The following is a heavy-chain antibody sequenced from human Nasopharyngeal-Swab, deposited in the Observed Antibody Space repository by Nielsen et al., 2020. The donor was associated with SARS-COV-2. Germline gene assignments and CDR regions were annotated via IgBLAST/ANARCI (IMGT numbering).Heavy chain of an antibody. V-gene: IGHV3-21*01. D-gene: IGHD6-13*01. CDR3: ATRRGYSSSWFIDY. CDR2: VSSTSSYI. CDR1: GFTFSSYS. Sequence: GESLKISCAASGFTFSSYSMNWVRQAPGKGLEWVSSVSSTSSYIYYADSLKGRFTISSDNAKNSLYLQMNSLRAEDTAVYYCATRRGYSSSWFIDYWGQGTLVTVSS. J-gene: IGHJ4*02.